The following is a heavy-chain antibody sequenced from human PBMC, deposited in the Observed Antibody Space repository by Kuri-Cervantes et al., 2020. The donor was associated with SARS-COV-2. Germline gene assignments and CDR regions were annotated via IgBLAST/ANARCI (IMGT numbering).Heavy chain of an antibody. CDR1: GFRFSDHY. D-gene: IGHD3-10*01. J-gene: IGHJ3*01. CDR2: IKQDGSEE. CDR3: AREDSGTNDAFDF. Sequence: GGSLRLSCGASGFRFSDHYMDWVRQAPGKGLEWVANIKQDGSEEYYVDSVKGRFTISRDNAKNSLYLQMNSLRAEDTAVYYCAREDSGTNDAFDFWGQGATVTVSS. V-gene: IGHV3-7*03.